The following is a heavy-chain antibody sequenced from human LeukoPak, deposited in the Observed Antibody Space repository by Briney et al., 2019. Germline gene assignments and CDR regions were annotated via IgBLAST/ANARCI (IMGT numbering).Heavy chain of an antibody. CDR3: ARGIATAGYDY. CDR2: INPRGGTT. Sequence: ASVKVSCKASGYTFTSYYLHWVRQAPGQGLEWMGIINPRGGTTSFAQKFQGRVTMTRDTSTSTVYMDLSSLRSDDTAVYYCARGIATAGYDYWGQGTLATVSS. CDR1: GYTFTSYY. J-gene: IGHJ4*02. V-gene: IGHV1-46*01. D-gene: IGHD6-13*01.